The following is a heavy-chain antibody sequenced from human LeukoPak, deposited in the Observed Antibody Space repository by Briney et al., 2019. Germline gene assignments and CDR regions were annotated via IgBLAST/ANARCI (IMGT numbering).Heavy chain of an antibody. D-gene: IGHD1-26*01. CDR3: ARIVGARNYYYYYMDV. Sequence: SETLSLTCTVSGGSISSYYWSWIRQPPGKGLEWIGYIYYSGSTNYNPSLKGRVTISVDTSKNQFSLKLSSVTAADTAVYYCARIVGARNYYYYYMDVWGKGTTVTVSS. V-gene: IGHV4-59*01. CDR2: IYYSGST. CDR1: GGSISSYY. J-gene: IGHJ6*03.